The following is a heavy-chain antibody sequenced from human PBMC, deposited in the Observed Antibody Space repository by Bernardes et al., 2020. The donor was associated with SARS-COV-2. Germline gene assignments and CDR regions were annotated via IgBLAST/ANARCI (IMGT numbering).Heavy chain of an antibody. D-gene: IGHD6-19*01. CDR3: AGLGSSGWYLY. CDR2: INPNSGGT. Sequence: ASVKVSCKASGYTFTAHYIHWVRQAPGQGLEWMGWINPNSGGTNYAQNFQGRVIMTRDTSISTAYMELSRLRSDDTAVYYCAGLGSSGWYLYWGQGTLVTVSS. J-gene: IGHJ4*02. V-gene: IGHV1-2*02. CDR1: GYTFTAHY.